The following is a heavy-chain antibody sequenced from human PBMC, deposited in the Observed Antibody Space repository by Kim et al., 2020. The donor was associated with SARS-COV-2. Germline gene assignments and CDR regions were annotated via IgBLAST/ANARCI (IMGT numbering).Heavy chain of an antibody. J-gene: IGHJ6*02. D-gene: IGHD3-9*01. Sequence: SETLSLTCAVYGGSFSGYYWSWIRQPPGKGLEWIGEINHSGSTNYNQSLKSRVTISVDTSKNQFSLKLSSVTAADTAVYYCARSPSKHKTGYYTKTYYYGMDVWGQGTTVTVSS. CDR2: INHSGST. CDR3: ARSPSKHKTGYYTKTYYYGMDV. CDR1: GGSFSGYY. V-gene: IGHV4-34*01.